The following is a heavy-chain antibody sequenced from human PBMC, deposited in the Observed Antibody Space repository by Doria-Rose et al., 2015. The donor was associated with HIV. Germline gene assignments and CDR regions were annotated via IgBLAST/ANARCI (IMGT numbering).Heavy chain of an antibody. CDR1: GFTFVSYE. CDR2: ISTAGGPK. J-gene: IGHJ4*02. CDR3: ARVRGGTVTSYYFDY. V-gene: IGHV3-48*03. Sequence: AQLVDSGGGLVQPGGSLRLSCAASGFTFVSYELSWVRQAPGKGLEWISYISTAGGPKNYADSARGRFTVSRDYTKSSMYLHMNSLRAEDTAVYYCARVRGGTVTSYYFDYGGQGTLVTVSS. D-gene: IGHD1-1*01.